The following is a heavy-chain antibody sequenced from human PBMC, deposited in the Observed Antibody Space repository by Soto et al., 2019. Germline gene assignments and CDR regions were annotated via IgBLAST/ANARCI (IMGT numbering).Heavy chain of an antibody. CDR1: GFSFRNYA. V-gene: IGHV3-23*01. Sequence: WGSLRLSCAASGFSFRNYAMSWVRQAPGEGLEWVCLIGDSGGDTPHADSVKGRLTISRDNSKNTLYLQMNSLRAEDTAIYYCAKTSGGSYPESRVFHXWRQGTRVTVAX. D-gene: IGHD1-26*01. CDR2: IGDSGGDT. J-gene: IGHJ4*02. CDR3: AKTSGGSYPESRVFHX.